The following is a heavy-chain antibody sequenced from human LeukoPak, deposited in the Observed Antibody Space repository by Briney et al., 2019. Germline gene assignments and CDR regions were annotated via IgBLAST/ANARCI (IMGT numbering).Heavy chain of an antibody. D-gene: IGHD2-8*01. Sequence: GESLKISCKASGYTFTNYWIGWVRYMPGKGLEWMGIIYPGDSDTRYSPSFQGQVTISADKSITTAYLQWSSLKASDTAMYYCARRYCSNGVCYHPWGQGTLVTVSS. CDR2: IYPGDSDT. CDR1: GYTFTNYW. V-gene: IGHV5-51*01. CDR3: ARRYCSNGVCYHP. J-gene: IGHJ5*02.